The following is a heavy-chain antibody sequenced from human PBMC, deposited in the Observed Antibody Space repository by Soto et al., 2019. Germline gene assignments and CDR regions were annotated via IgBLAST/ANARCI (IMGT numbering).Heavy chain of an antibody. CDR2: ISGSDGKT. CDR1: GFSFISYA. J-gene: IGHJ4*02. Sequence: GGSLRLSCAASGFSFISYAMSWVRQAPGKGLEWVSTISGSDGKTFYADSVKGRFSISRDTSKNMLYLQMNNLRGDDTAVYSCVRWSYLDYWGQGTRVTVSS. CDR3: VRWSYLDY. V-gene: IGHV3-23*01. D-gene: IGHD3-3*01.